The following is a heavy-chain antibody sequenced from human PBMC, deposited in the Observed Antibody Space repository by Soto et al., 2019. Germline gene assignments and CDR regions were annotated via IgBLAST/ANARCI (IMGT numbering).Heavy chain of an antibody. CDR3: ARQGRNTRIVLLKHYATDF. CDR2: IDDSGST. CDR1: SGTISSRSHY. D-gene: IGHD3-22*01. V-gene: IGHV4-39*01. J-gene: IGHJ6*02. Sequence: SETLSLTCTVSSGTISSRSHYWAWIRQPPGKGLEWIGVIDDSGSTHYSESLKSRVTISVDTSKNQFSLKLSSVTATDTAVYYCARQGRNTRIVLLKHYATDFWGQGTAV.